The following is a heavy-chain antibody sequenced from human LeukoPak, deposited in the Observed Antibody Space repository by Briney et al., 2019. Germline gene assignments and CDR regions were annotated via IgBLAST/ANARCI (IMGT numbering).Heavy chain of an antibody. Sequence: GGSLRLSCAASGFTFNNYAMTWVRQAPEKGLEWVSAISGSGTGTYYADSLKGRFTISRDNSKNTVYLQMNSLRGEDTALYYCAKSDFWSSCHSHWGQGTLVTVSS. CDR1: GFTFNNYA. J-gene: IGHJ4*02. CDR2: ISGSGTGT. D-gene: IGHD3-3*01. CDR3: AKSDFWSSCHSH. V-gene: IGHV3-23*01.